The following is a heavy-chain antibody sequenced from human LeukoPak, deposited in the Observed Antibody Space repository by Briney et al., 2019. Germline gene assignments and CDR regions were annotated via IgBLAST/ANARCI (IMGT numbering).Heavy chain of an antibody. Sequence: GGTLRLSCAASGFTFSSYAMSWVRQAPGKGLEWVSGISGSGDTIYHAESVKGRFTISRDNSKNTVYLQLSSLRGEDTGVYYCATVEMATQLDYWGQGALVTVSS. CDR3: ATVEMATQLDY. J-gene: IGHJ4*02. D-gene: IGHD5-24*01. CDR2: ISGSGDTI. CDR1: GFTFSSYA. V-gene: IGHV3-23*01.